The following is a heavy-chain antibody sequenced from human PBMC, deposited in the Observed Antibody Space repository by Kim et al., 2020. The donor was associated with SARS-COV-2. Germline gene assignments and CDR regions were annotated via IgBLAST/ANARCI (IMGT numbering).Heavy chain of an antibody. CDR1: GFTFTTYA. J-gene: IGHJ4*02. CDR3: AKALRMMTQTSGGDVFAY. D-gene: IGHD5-12*01. Sequence: GGSLRLSCVASGFTFTTYAMHWVRQAPGKGLEWVSGISGGGGSTYYADSVKGRFTISRDTSKNNLYLQMNSLRAEDTAVYYCAKALRMMTQTSGGDVFAYCGQGNLGTLS. V-gene: IGHV3-23*01. CDR2: ISGGGGST.